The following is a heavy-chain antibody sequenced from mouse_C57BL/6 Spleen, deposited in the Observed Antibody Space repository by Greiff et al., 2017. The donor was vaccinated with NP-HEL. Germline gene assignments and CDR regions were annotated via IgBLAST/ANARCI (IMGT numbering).Heavy chain of an antibody. J-gene: IGHJ2*01. Sequence: EVQLQQSGTVLARPGASVKMSCKTSGYTFTSYWMHWAKQRPGQGLEWIGAIYPGNSDTSYNQKFKGKAKLTAVTSASTAYMELSSLTNEDSAVYYCTRDYYGSSYGYFDYWGQGTTLTVSS. CDR3: TRDYYGSSYGYFDY. V-gene: IGHV1-5*01. D-gene: IGHD1-1*01. CDR2: IYPGNSDT. CDR1: GYTFTSYW.